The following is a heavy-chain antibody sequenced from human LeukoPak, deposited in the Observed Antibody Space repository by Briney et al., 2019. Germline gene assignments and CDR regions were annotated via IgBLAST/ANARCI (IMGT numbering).Heavy chain of an antibody. CDR2: IYYSGST. J-gene: IGHJ6*02. CDR3: ATRGAGSSSWYGYGMDV. CDR1: GGSISSSSYY. Sequence: SETLSLTCTVSGGSISSSSYYWGWIRQPPGKGLEWIGSIYYSGSTYYNPSLKSRVTISVDTSKNQFSLKLSSVTAADTAVYYCATRGAGSSSWYGYGMDVWGQGTTVTVSS. V-gene: IGHV4-39*07. D-gene: IGHD6-13*01.